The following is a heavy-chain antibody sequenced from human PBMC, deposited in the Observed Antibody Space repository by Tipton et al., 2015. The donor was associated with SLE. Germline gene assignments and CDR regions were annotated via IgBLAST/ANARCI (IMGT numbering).Heavy chain of an antibody. D-gene: IGHD4-17*01. CDR1: GGTFSSYA. V-gene: IGHV1-18*01. Sequence: QSGAEVKKPGSSVKVSCKASGGTFSSYAISWVRQAPGQGLEWMGWISAYNGNTNYAQKLQGRVTMTTDTSTSTAYMELRSLRSDDTAVYYCARSRYGDRYFDYWGQGTLVTVSS. J-gene: IGHJ4*02. CDR3: ARSRYGDRYFDY. CDR2: ISAYNGNT.